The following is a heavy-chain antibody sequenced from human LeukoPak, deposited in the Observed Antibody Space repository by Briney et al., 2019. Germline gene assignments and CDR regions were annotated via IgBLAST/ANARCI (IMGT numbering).Heavy chain of an antibody. V-gene: IGHV3-23*01. Sequence: GGSLRLSCAASGFTFSSYAMSWVRQAPGKGLEWVSVISGSDGSTYYADSVKGRFTISRDNSKNTLYLQMNSLRAKDTAVCYCAKDLYGDYMIDYWGQGTLVTVSS. CDR2: ISGSDGST. CDR1: GFTFSSYA. J-gene: IGHJ4*02. CDR3: AKDLYGDYMIDY. D-gene: IGHD4-17*01.